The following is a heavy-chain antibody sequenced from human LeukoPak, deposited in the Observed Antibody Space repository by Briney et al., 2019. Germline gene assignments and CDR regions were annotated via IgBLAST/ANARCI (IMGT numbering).Heavy chain of an antibody. J-gene: IGHJ4*02. Sequence: GGSLRLSCAASGFTLSDYDMSWIRQVPGKGLEWVSYSSTSGRIIYYADSVKGRFTISRDNAKNSLYLQMNSLRAEDTAVYYCASDPAFDYWGQGTLATVSS. V-gene: IGHV3-11*01. CDR2: SSTSGRII. CDR1: GFTLSDYD. CDR3: ASDPAFDY. D-gene: IGHD2-2*01.